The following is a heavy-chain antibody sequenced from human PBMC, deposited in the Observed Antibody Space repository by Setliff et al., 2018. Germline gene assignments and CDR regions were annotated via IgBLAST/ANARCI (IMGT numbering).Heavy chain of an antibody. J-gene: IGHJ5*02. CDR3: ARLVETSTWGNWFDP. CDR1: GGSISSYY. CDR2: VNDRGST. V-gene: IGHV4-34*01. D-gene: IGHD2-15*01. Sequence: SETLSLTCTVSGGSISSYYWSWIRQSPGRGLEWIGEVNDRGSTHYNPSLKSRVTISVDTSKNQFSLKLTSVTAADTAVYYCARLVETSTWGNWFDPWGQGTLVTVSS.